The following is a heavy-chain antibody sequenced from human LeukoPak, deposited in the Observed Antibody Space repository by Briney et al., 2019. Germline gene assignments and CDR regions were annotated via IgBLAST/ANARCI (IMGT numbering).Heavy chain of an antibody. CDR2: IYYSGST. Sequence: SETLSLTCTVSGGSISSYYWSWIRQPPGKGLEWIGYIYYSGSTNYNPSLKTRVTISVNTSKNQFSLKLSSVTAADTAVYYCARDGVATMKDYYYMDVWGKGTTVTVSS. CDR3: ARDGVATMKDYYYMDV. D-gene: IGHD5-12*01. V-gene: IGHV4-59*01. CDR1: GGSISSYY. J-gene: IGHJ6*03.